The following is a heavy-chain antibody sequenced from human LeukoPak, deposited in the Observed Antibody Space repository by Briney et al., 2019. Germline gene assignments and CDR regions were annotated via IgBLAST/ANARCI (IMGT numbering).Heavy chain of an antibody. CDR3: ARGRGSWTNHPFEY. Sequence: SETLSLTCTVSGGSTSSYYWSWIRQPPGKGLEWIGYIYYSGSTNYNPSLKSRVTISVDTSKNQFSLKLSSVTAADTAVYYCARGRGSWTNHPFEYWGQGTLVTVSS. CDR2: IYYSGST. D-gene: IGHD6-13*01. J-gene: IGHJ4*02. V-gene: IGHV4-59*01. CDR1: GGSTSSYY.